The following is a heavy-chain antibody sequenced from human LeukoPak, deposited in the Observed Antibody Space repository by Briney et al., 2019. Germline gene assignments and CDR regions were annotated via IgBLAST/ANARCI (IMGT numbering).Heavy chain of an antibody. D-gene: IGHD3-3*01. Sequence: GGSLRLSCAASGFTFSSYSMNWVRQAPGKGLEWVSYISSSSSTIYYADSVKGRFTISRDNAKNSLYLQMNSLRDEDMAVYYCARDATFGVVIIRVWGMDVWGQGTTVTVSS. J-gene: IGHJ6*02. CDR3: ARDATFGVVIIRVWGMDV. CDR2: ISSSSSTI. V-gene: IGHV3-48*02. CDR1: GFTFSSYS.